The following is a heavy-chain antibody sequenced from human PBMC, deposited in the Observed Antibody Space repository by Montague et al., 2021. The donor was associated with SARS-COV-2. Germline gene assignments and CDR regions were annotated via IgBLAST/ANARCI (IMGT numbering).Heavy chain of an antibody. CDR3: ARAVSVRRAVNWFDP. CDR1: GGSMSDHY. CDR2: IYYSGGI. J-gene: IGHJ5*02. D-gene: IGHD3-10*01. Sequence: ETLSLTCTVSGGSMSDHYWAWIRQPPGKGLEWLAYIYYSGGINSNASLKSRVAMSVDTSKNQFSLKLTSVTAADTAVYYCARAVSVRRAVNWFDPWGQGTLVTVSS. V-gene: IGHV4-59*11.